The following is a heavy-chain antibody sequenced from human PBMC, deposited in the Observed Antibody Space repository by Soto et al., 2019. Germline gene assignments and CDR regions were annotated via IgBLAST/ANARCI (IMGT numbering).Heavy chain of an antibody. Sequence: PGESLKISCKASGYSFTSYWIGWVRQMPGKGLEWMGIIYPGDSDTRYSPSFQGQVTISADKSIGTAYLQWSSLKASDTAIYYCARRRYCGGECYSWAFDYWGQGTLVTGSS. V-gene: IGHV5-51*01. CDR1: GYSFTSYW. CDR3: ARRRYCGGECYSWAFDY. D-gene: IGHD2-21*01. J-gene: IGHJ4*02. CDR2: IYPGDSDT.